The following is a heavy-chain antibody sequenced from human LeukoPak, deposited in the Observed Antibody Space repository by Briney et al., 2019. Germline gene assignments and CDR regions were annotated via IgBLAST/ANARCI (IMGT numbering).Heavy chain of an antibody. CDR3: AKTSQARNCGDDCFSDY. Sequence: PGGSLRLSCIASGFTFSAYGMQWVRQAPGKGLEWVAFIRFDGSEKFYADSVKGRFTTSRDNSRNTLYLQMNSLRADDTAVYYCAKTSQARNCGDDCFSDYWGQGTLVTVSS. D-gene: IGHD2-21*01. V-gene: IGHV3-30*02. CDR1: GFTFSAYG. CDR2: IRFDGSEK. J-gene: IGHJ4*02.